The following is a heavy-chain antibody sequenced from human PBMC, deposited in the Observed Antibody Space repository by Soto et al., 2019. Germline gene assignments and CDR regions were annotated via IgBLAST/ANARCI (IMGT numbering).Heavy chain of an antibody. V-gene: IGHV4-4*07. CDR1: AASLAGYY. CDR2: IYATGST. CDR3: VRDGTKNLRDWFDP. Sequence: WATLSLPCSVSAASLAGYYWSWIRQTPGKGLEWIGRIYATGSTDYNPSLKRRLTMSVDMSKKQFSLTLRSVTAADTAMYYCVRDGTKNLRDWFDPWGQRMLVTVSS. J-gene: IGHJ5*02. D-gene: IGHD1-1*01.